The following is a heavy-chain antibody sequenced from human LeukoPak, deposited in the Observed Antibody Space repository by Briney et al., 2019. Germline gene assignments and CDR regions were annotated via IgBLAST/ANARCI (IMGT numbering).Heavy chain of an antibody. D-gene: IGHD3-9*01. CDR1: GFTFSSYG. Sequence: GGSLRLSCAASGFTFSSYGMHWVRQAPGKGLEWVAFIRYDGSNKYYADSVKGRFTISRDNSKNTLYLQMNSLRAEDTAVYYCAKGFLNRYDILTPGLDYWGQGTLVTVSS. J-gene: IGHJ4*02. V-gene: IGHV3-30*02. CDR2: IRYDGSNK. CDR3: AKGFLNRYDILTPGLDY.